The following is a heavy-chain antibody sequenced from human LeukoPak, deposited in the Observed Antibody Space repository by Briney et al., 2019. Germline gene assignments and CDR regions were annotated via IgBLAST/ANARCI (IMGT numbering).Heavy chain of an antibody. V-gene: IGHV3-23*01. D-gene: IGHD2-2*01. J-gene: IGHJ6*02. CDR3: AKGGVVPVSMHYTGMGV. CDR1: GFAFSSYT. CDR2: ISGSAEST. Sequence: PGGSLRLSCAASGFAFSSYTMTWVRQAPGKGLEWVSAISGSAESTYYAGSVKGRFTISRDNSKNTLYLQMNSLRAEDTAVYYCAKGGVVPVSMHYTGMGVWGQGTTVTVSS.